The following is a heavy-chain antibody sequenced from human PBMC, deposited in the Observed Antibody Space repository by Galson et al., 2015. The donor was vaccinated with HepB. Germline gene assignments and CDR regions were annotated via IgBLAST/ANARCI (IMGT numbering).Heavy chain of an antibody. Sequence: SLRLSCAASGFTFSSYSMNWVRQAPGKGLEWVSSISSSSSYIYYADSVKGRFTISRDNAKNSLYLQMNSLRAEDTAVYYCARDGLGRTGWFDPWGQGTLVTVSS. CDR3: ARDGLGRTGWFDP. CDR2: ISSSSSYI. D-gene: IGHD1-14*01. V-gene: IGHV3-21*01. CDR1: GFTFSSYS. J-gene: IGHJ5*02.